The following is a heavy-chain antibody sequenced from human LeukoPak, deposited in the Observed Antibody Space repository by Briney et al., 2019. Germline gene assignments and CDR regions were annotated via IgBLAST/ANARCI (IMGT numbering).Heavy chain of an antibody. V-gene: IGHV3-30*02. CDR3: AKDNSLSRGSPGI. J-gene: IGHJ3*02. D-gene: IGHD1-26*01. CDR1: GFTFSSYG. Sequence: GGSLRLSCAASGFTFSSYGMHWVRQAPGKGLEWVAFIRYDGSNKYYADSVKGRFTISRDNSKNTLYLQMNSLGAEDTPVYYCAKDNSLSRGSPGIWGQGTMVTVSS. CDR2: IRYDGSNK.